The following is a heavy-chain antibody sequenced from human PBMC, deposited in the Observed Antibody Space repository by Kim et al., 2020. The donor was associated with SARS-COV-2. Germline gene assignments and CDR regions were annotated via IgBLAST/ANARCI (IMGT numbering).Heavy chain of an antibody. V-gene: IGHV3-23*01. J-gene: IGHJ4*02. CDR3: AKDPQWEPLLFDY. D-gene: IGHD1-26*01. Sequence: YADSVKGRFTISRDNSKNTLYLQMNSLRAEDTAVYYCAKDPQWEPLLFDYWGQGTLVTVSS.